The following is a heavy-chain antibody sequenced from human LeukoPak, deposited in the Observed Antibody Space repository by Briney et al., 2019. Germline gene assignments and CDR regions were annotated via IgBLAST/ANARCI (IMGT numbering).Heavy chain of an antibody. V-gene: IGHV3-23*01. CDR3: ARVGYCSSTSCPRFDY. CDR2: ISGSGGSS. J-gene: IGHJ4*02. Sequence: GGSLRLSCAASGFTFSSYAMSWVRQAPGKGLEWVSAISGSGGSSYYADSVKGRFTISRDNSKNTLYLQMNSLRAEDTAVYYCARVGYCSSTSCPRFDYWGQGTLVTVSS. CDR1: GFTFSSYA. D-gene: IGHD2-2*01.